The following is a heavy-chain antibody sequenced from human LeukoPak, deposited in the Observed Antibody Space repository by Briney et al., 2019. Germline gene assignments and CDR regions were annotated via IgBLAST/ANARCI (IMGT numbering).Heavy chain of an antibody. CDR2: IYYSGTT. V-gene: IGHV4-39*07. J-gene: IGHJ3*02. Sequence: SETLSLTCTGSGGSISSSSYYWGWIRQPPGKGLEWIGSIYYSGTTYYNPSLKSRVTISVDTTKNQFSLKLSSVTAADTAVYYCARDHVGVLHEGMGAFDIWGQGTMVTVSS. D-gene: IGHD3-10*02. CDR3: ARDHVGVLHEGMGAFDI. CDR1: GGSISSSSYY.